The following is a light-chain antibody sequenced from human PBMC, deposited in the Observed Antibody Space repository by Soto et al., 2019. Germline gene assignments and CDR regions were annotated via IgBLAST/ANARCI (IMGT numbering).Light chain of an antibody. CDR1: SSNIGAGYD. CDR2: GNS. Sequence: QSVLTQPHSVSGAPGQRVTISCTESSSNIGAGYDVHWYQQLPGTAPKLLIYGNSNRPSGVPDRFSGSKSGTSASLAITGLQAEDEADYYCQSYASSLSGWVFGGGTKLTVL. CDR3: QSYASSLSGWV. V-gene: IGLV1-40*01. J-gene: IGLJ3*02.